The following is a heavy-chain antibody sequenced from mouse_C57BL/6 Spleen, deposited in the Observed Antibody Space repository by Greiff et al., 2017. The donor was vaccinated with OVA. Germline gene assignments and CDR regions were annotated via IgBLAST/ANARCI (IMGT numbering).Heavy chain of an antibody. Sequence: QVQLQHSGAELVKPGASVKMSCKASGYTFTSYWITWVKQRPGQGLEWIGDIYPGSGSTNYNEKFKSKATLTVDTSSSTAYMQLSSLTSEDSAVYYCARGVVAYYYAMDYWGQGTSVTVSS. J-gene: IGHJ4*01. CDR1: GYTFTSYW. D-gene: IGHD1-1*01. V-gene: IGHV1-55*01. CDR2: IYPGSGST. CDR3: ARGVVAYYYAMDY.